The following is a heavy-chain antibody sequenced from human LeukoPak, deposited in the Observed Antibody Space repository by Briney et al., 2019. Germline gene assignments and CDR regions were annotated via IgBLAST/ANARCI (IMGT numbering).Heavy chain of an antibody. CDR2: IYYSGST. CDR1: GGSISTYY. CDR3: ARGLILGY. V-gene: IGHV4-59*01. Sequence: KPSETLSPTCIVSGGSISTYYWSWIRQPPGKGLEWIGYIYYSGSTNYNPSLKSRVTISVDTSKNQFSLKLNSVTAADTAVYYCARGLILGYWGQGTLVTVSS. J-gene: IGHJ4*02. D-gene: IGHD3/OR15-3a*01.